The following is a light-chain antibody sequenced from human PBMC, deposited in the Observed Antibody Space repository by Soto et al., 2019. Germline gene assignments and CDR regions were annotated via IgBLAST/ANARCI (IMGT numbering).Light chain of an antibody. CDR2: DVS. Sequence: QSVLTQTASVSGSPGQSITISCTGTSSDVGGYNYVSWYQQHPGKAPKVLIYDVSNRPSGVSNRFSGSKSGNTASLTISGLQAEDEADYYCSSYTTSSTPYVFGSGTKLTVL. CDR1: SSDVGGYNY. V-gene: IGLV2-14*03. CDR3: SSYTTSSTPYV. J-gene: IGLJ1*01.